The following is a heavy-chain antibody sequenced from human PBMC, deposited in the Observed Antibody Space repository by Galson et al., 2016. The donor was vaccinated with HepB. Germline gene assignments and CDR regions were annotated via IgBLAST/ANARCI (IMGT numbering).Heavy chain of an antibody. V-gene: IGHV3-53*04. D-gene: IGHD1-7*01. CDR1: GLSVGSNY. Sequence: SLRLSCAASGLSVGSNYMSWVRQAPGKGLEWVSIIYSGGSTFYTDSVQGRFTIYRHNSKNTLYLQMDTLRPEDTAVYYCARDPGISGTTWGQGILVTVSS. CDR3: ARDPGISGTT. J-gene: IGHJ5*02. CDR2: IYSGGST.